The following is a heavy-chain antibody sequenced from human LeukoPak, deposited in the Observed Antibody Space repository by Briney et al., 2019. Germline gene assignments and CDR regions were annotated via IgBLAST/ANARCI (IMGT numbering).Heavy chain of an antibody. J-gene: IGHJ4*02. D-gene: IGHD5-18*01. CDR3: AKDQGYSYDDY. V-gene: IGHV3-30*02. CDR2: IRLDGSNK. Sequence: PGGSLRLSCAVSGFTFSSYGMHWVRQAPGKGLEWVAFIRLDGSNKYYADSVKGRFTTSSDNSKNTLYLQMNSLRAEDTAVYYCAKDQGYSYDDYWGQGTLVTVSS. CDR1: GFTFSSYG.